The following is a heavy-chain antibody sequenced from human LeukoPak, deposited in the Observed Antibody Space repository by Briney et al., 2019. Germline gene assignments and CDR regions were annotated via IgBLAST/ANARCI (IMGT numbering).Heavy chain of an antibody. D-gene: IGHD3-9*01. CDR3: ARSRILTGYYMDV. Sequence: SVKVSCKASGGTFSSYAMSWVLQAPGQGLEWMGGIIPIFGTANYAQKFQGRVTITTDESTSTAYMELSSLRSEDTAVYYCARSRILTGYYMDVWGKGTTVTVSS. J-gene: IGHJ6*03. CDR1: GGTFSSYA. V-gene: IGHV1-69*05. CDR2: IIPIFGTA.